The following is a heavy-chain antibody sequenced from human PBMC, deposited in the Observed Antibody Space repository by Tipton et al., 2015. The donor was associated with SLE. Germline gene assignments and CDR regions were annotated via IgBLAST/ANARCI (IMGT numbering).Heavy chain of an antibody. J-gene: IGHJ4*02. V-gene: IGHV3-48*03. CDR2: ISSSGSST. CDR1: GFTFSSYE. D-gene: IGHD5-18*01. Sequence: SLRLSCAASGFTFSSYEMNWVRQAPGKGLEWVSYISSSGSSTYYADSVKGRFTISRDNSKNTLYLQMNSLRAEDTAVYYCAHDGGRGYSYGYGYWGQGTLVTVSS. CDR3: AHDGGRGYSYGYGY.